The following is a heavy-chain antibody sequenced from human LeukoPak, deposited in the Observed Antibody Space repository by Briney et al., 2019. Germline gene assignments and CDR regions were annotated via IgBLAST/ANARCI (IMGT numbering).Heavy chain of an antibody. CDR1: GFTFSSYS. CDR3: ADNLSR. D-gene: IGHD1-1*01. J-gene: IGHJ4*02. Sequence: PGGSLRLSCAASGFTFSSYSMNWVRQAPGKGLEWVSYISSSRSTINYADSVKGRFTISRDNAKNSLYLQMNSLRAEDTAVYYCADNLSRWGQGTLVTVSS. CDR2: ISSSRSTI. V-gene: IGHV3-48*04.